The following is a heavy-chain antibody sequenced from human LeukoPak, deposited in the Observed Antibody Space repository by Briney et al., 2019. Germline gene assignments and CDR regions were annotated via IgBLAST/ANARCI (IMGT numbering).Heavy chain of an antibody. CDR2: IVGSGSNT. CDR1: GFTFNDFA. J-gene: IGHJ6*02. CDR3: ARGGGLDV. Sequence: GGSLRLSCVASGFTFNDFAMTWVRQAPGKGLEWVSDIVGSGSNTFYADSVKGRFTISRDNAKNSLYLQMSNLRAEGTAVYFCARGGGLDVWGQGATVTVSS. D-gene: IGHD3-16*01. V-gene: IGHV3-23*01.